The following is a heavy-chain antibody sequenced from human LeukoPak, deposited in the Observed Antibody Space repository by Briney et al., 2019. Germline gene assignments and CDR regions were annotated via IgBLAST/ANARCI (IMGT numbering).Heavy chain of an antibody. Sequence: PGGSLRLSCAASGFTFGSYSMNSVRQAPGKGLEWVSFISTSSSYIDYADSVKGRFTISRDNAKNSLYLQMNSLRAEDTAVYYCAKALYGSGNYYYYMDVWGKGTTVTISS. J-gene: IGHJ6*03. D-gene: IGHD3-10*01. CDR1: GFTFGSYS. CDR2: ISTSSSYI. CDR3: AKALYGSGNYYYYMDV. V-gene: IGHV3-21*04.